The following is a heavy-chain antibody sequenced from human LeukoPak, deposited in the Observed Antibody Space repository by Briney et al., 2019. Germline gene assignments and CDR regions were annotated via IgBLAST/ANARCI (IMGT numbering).Heavy chain of an antibody. CDR2: THYRSKCYT. V-gene: IGHV6-1*01. J-gene: IGHJ5*02. D-gene: IGHD1-26*01. CDR3: ARDYLSGGGATRWFDP. Sequence: SHTLSLTCGISVDSVSSNLATWNWIRQSPSRGLEWLERTHYRSKCYTDYAVSVKGRITINADTSKNQFSLHLSSVTPEDTAVYYCARDYLSGGGATRWFDPWGQGALVTVSS. CDR1: VDSVSSNLAT.